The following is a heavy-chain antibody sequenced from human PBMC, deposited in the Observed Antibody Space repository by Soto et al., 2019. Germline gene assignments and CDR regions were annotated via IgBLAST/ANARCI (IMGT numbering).Heavy chain of an antibody. CDR1: GFTFDNYA. D-gene: IGHD3-22*01. CDR3: AKDGGRVIITFDY. J-gene: IGHJ4*02. CDR2: ISGSTGST. V-gene: IGHV3-23*01. Sequence: EVQLLESGGGLVQPGGSLRLSCAASGFTFDNYAMSWVRQAPGKGLEWVSVISGSTGSTYYADSVKGRFTISRDNSKNTLYLQTNSLRAEDTAVYYCAKDGGRVIITFDYWGQGTLVTVSS.